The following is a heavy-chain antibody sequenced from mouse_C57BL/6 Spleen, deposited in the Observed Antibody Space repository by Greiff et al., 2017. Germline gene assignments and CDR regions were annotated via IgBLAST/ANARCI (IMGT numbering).Heavy chain of an antibody. CDR3: ARQGSSNWYFDV. CDR1: GFTFSSYG. Sequence: DVKLVESGGDLVKPGGSLKLSCAASGFTFSSYGMSWVRQTPDKRLEWVATISSGGSYTYYPASVKGRFTISRDNAKNTLYLQMSSLKSEDTAMYYCARQGSSNWYFDVWGTGTTVTVSS. V-gene: IGHV5-6*02. J-gene: IGHJ1*03. D-gene: IGHD1-1*01. CDR2: ISSGGSYT.